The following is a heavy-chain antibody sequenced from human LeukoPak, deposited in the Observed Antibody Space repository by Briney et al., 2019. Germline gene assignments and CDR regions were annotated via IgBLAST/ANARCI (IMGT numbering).Heavy chain of an antibody. CDR3: ARITKRWSGYYLSAFDI. Sequence: PSETLSLTCTVSGGSISSGDYYWGWIRQPPGKGLEWIGSIYYSGSTYYNPSLKSRVTISVDTSKNQFSLKLSSVTAADTAVYYCARITKRWSGYYLSAFDIWGQGTMVTVSS. CDR1: GGSISSGDYY. CDR2: IYYSGST. V-gene: IGHV4-39*01. D-gene: IGHD3-3*01. J-gene: IGHJ3*02.